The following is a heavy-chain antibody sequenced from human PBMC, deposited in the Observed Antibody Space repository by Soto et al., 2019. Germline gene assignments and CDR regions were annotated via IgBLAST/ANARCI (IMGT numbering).Heavy chain of an antibody. J-gene: IGHJ5*02. CDR2: INLSGST. V-gene: IGHV4-34*01. D-gene: IGHD1-26*01. CDR1: GGSFSDYY. CDR3: VRGRVGATNRNCFDP. Sequence: SETLSLTCGVYGGSFSDYYWSWIRQPPGKGLEWLGEINLSGSTNYNPSLKSRVTISMDTSKNQFSLNLSSVTAADTAVYYCVRGRVGATNRNCFDPWGQGTLVTVSS.